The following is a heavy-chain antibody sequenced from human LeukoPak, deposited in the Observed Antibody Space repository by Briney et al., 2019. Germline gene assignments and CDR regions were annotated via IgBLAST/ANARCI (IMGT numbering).Heavy chain of an antibody. CDR1: GGSFSGYY. CDR3: ARGQANWFDP. V-gene: IGHV4-34*01. CDR2: INHSGST. J-gene: IGHJ5*02. Sequence: SETLSLTCAVYGGSFSGYYWSWIRQPPGKGLEWIGEINHSGSTNYNPSLKSRVTISVGTSKNQFSLKLSSVTAADTAVYYCARGQANWFDPWGQGTLVTVSS.